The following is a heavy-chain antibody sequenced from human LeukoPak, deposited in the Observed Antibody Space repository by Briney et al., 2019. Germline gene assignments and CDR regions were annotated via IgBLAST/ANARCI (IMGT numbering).Heavy chain of an antibody. CDR3: AREYGYSGSKGTLAHNWFDP. CDR2: INPNSGGT. CDR1: GYTFTGYY. Sequence: ASVKVSCKASGYTFTGYYMHWVRQAPGQGLEWMGWINPNSGGTNYAQKFQGRVTMTRDTSISTAYMELSRLRSDDTAVYYCAREYGYSGSKGTLAHNWFDPWGQGTLVTVSS. J-gene: IGHJ5*02. V-gene: IGHV1-2*02. D-gene: IGHD5-12*01.